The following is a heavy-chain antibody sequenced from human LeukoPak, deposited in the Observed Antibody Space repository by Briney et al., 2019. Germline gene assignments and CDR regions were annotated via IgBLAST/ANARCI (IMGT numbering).Heavy chain of an antibody. J-gene: IGHJ4*02. CDR1: GFTFSSYS. Sequence: PGGSLRLSCAASGFTFSSYSMNWVRQAPGKGLEWVSSISSSSSYIYYADSVKGRFTISRDNAKNSLYLQMNSLRAEDTAVYYCARDGVYRSSAPDYWGQGTLVTVSS. V-gene: IGHV3-21*01. CDR3: ARDGVYRSSAPDY. D-gene: IGHD2-8*01. CDR2: ISSSSSYI.